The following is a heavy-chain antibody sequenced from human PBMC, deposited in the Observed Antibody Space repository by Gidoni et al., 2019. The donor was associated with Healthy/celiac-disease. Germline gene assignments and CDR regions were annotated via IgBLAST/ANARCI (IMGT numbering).Heavy chain of an antibody. CDR1: GFSLSTSGVG. CDR3: AHSLIGGWIQLWRYYFDY. Sequence: QITLKESGPTLVTPTQTLPLTCTFSGFSLSTSGVGVGWIRQPPGKALEWLALIYWNDDKRYSPSLKSRLTITKDTSKNQVVLTMTNMDPVDTATYYCAHSLIGGWIQLWRYYFDYWGQGTLVTVSS. V-gene: IGHV2-5*01. J-gene: IGHJ4*02. D-gene: IGHD5-18*01. CDR2: IYWNDDK.